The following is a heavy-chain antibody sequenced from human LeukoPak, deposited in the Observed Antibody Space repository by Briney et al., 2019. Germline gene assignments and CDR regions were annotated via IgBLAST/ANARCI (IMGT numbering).Heavy chain of an antibody. CDR2: IYTSGST. CDR3: ARDSPGYCSSTSCRKFDP. Sequence: SETLSLTCSVSAVSISSYYWSWLRQPAGKGLEWIGRIYTSGSTNYDPSLQSRVTMSVDTSKNQFSLKLSSVTAADTAVYYCARDSPGYCSSTSCRKFDPWGQGTLVTVSS. D-gene: IGHD2-2*01. CDR1: AVSISSYY. J-gene: IGHJ5*02. V-gene: IGHV4-4*07.